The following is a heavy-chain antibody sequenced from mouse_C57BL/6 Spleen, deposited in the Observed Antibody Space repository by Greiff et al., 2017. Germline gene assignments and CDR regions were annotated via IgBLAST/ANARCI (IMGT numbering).Heavy chain of an antibody. CDR1: GFTFSDYY. J-gene: IGHJ1*03. CDR3: ARPLYGSSYWYFDV. Sequence: EVHLVESGGGLVQPGGSLKLSCAASGFTFSDYYMYWVRQTPEKRLEWVAYISNGGGSTYYPATVQGRFTISRDNATNTLYLQMSRLKSEDTAMYYCARPLYGSSYWYFDVWGTGTTVTVSS. D-gene: IGHD1-1*01. CDR2: ISNGGGST. V-gene: IGHV5-12*01.